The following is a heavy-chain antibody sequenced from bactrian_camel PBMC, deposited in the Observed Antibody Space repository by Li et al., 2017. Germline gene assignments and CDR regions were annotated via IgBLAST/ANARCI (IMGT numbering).Heavy chain of an antibody. CDR3: AADYDVKEGGAYSLDFPHAYKA. CDR2: LDSDGAT. Sequence: HVQLVESGGGAVQAGGSLRLSCVASGYIYSSHCMGWVRQAPGKEREAVATLDSDGATTYTDSVKGRFTISKDNALNVLYLEMNSLKPEDTAVYYCAADYDVKEGGAYSLDFPHAYKAWGQGTQVTVS. CDR1: GYIYSSHC. V-gene: IGHV3S53*01. J-gene: IGHJ6*01. D-gene: IGHD3*01.